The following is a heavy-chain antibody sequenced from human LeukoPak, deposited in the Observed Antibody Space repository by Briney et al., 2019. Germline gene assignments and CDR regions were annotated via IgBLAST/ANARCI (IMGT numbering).Heavy chain of an antibody. Sequence: SVKVSCKASGGTFSSYAISWVRQAPGQGLEWMGGIIPIFGTANYAQKFQGRVTITTDESTSTAYMELSSLRSEDTAVYYCARHSGDSSGYYYLDDAFDIWGQGTMVTVSS. CDR1: GGTFSSYA. D-gene: IGHD3-22*01. CDR2: IIPIFGTA. CDR3: ARHSGDSSGYYYLDDAFDI. J-gene: IGHJ3*02. V-gene: IGHV1-69*05.